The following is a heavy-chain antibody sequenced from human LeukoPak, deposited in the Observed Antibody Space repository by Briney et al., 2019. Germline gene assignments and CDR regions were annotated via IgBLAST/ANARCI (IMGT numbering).Heavy chain of an antibody. V-gene: IGHV4-4*07. D-gene: IGHD2-2*01. CDR2: IYTSANN. J-gene: IGHJ4*02. CDR3: ARDRYCSSTSCFLFDY. CDR1: GGSISSYY. Sequence: PSEALSLTCTVSGGSISSYYWSWIRQPAGKGREWVGRIYTSANNNYNPSHNSRVTMSVATSKNQFSLKLSSVTAADTAVYYCARDRYCSSTSCFLFDYWGQGTLVTVSS.